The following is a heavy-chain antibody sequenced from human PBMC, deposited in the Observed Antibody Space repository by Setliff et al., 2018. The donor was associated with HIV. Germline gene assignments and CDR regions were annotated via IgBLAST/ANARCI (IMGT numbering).Heavy chain of an antibody. CDR1: GFTFTNAW. D-gene: IGHD3-10*01. CDR2: IKSKTDGETE. J-gene: IGHJ4*02. Sequence: GGSLRLSCAASGFTFTNAWMSWVRQAPGKGLEWVGRIKSKTDGETEDYAAPVKGRFTISRDDSKSTLYLQMNSLITDDTALYYCTTAVAQNWYGSGNENYWGQGTLVTVSS. V-gene: IGHV3-15*01. CDR3: TTAVAQNWYGSGNENY.